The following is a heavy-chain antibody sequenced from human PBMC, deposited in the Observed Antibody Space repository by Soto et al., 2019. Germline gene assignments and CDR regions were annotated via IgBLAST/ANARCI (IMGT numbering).Heavy chain of an antibody. J-gene: IGHJ6*03. CDR2: INPNSGVT. V-gene: IGHV1-2*04. D-gene: IGHD5-12*01. Sequence: QVQLVQSGAEVKEPGASVTVSCRASGDRFTDYYMHWVRQAPGQGLEWMGCINPNSGVTKYAQKFQGWVTMTRDTSIRTVYMQLSRLRFDDTAIYYCARGSGGATATLDYYYFYMDVWGTGTTVTVSS. CDR1: GDRFTDYY. CDR3: ARGSGGATATLDYYYFYMDV.